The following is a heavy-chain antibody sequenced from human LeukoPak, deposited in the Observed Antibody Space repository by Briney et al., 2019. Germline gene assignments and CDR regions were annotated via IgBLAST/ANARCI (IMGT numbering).Heavy chain of an antibody. CDR3: ARDVVSSSSWYYYYYGMDV. J-gene: IGHJ6*04. CDR1: GGTFSSYA. D-gene: IGHD6-13*01. V-gene: IGHV1-69*06. CDR2: IIPIFGTA. Sequence: GASVKVSCKASGGTFSSYAISWVRQAPGQGLEWMGGIIPIFGTANYAQKFQGRVTITADKSTSTAYVELSSLRSEDTAVYYCARDVVSSSSWYYYYYGMDVWGKGTTVTVSS.